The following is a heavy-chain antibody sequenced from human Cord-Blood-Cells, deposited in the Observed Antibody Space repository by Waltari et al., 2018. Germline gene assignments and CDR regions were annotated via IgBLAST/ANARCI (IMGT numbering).Heavy chain of an antibody. CDR3: ARPHYGDYGWFDP. CDR1: GGSFSGYY. V-gene: IGHV4-34*01. D-gene: IGHD4-17*01. CDR2: INHSGST. J-gene: IGHJ5*02. Sequence: QVPLQQWGPGLLKPSETLSLTCAVYGGSFSGYYWSWIRQPPGKGLEWIGEINHSGSTNYNPSLKSRVTISVDTSKNQFSLKLSSVTAADTAVYYCARPHYGDYGWFDPWGQGTLVTVSS.